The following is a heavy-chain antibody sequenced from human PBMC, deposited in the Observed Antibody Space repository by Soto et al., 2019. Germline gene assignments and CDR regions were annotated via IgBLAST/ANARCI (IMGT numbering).Heavy chain of an antibody. Sequence: QVQLQESGPGLVKPSQTLSLTCTVSGGSISSGGYYWRWIRQHPGKGLEWIGYIYYSGSTYYNPSLKSRVTISVDTSKNQFSLKLGSVTAADTAVYYCARDGGGDYGSHWFDPWGQGTLVTVSS. CDR2: IYYSGST. CDR3: ARDGGGDYGSHWFDP. CDR1: GGSISSGGYY. J-gene: IGHJ5*02. V-gene: IGHV4-31*03. D-gene: IGHD4-17*01.